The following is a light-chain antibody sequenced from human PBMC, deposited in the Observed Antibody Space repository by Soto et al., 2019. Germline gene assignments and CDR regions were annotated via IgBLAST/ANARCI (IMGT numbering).Light chain of an antibody. Sequence: DVVMTQSPLSLPVTLGQSASISCRSSLSLVYSDGNTYLSWFQQRPGQSPRRLIYKVSNRDSGVPDRFSGSGSGTDFTLKISRVEAEDVGVYYCMQGTHWPPYTFGQGTKLEIK. J-gene: IGKJ2*01. V-gene: IGKV2-30*01. CDR2: KVS. CDR1: LSLVYSDGNTY. CDR3: MQGTHWPPYT.